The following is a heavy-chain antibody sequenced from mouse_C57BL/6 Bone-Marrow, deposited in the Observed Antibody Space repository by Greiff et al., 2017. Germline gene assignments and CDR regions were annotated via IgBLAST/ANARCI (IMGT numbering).Heavy chain of an antibody. CDR3: ARHGDWAWFAY. Sequence: VQLKESGGDLVKPGGSLKLSCAASGFTFSSYGMSWVRQTPDKRLEWVATISSGGSYTYYPDSVKGRFTISRDNAKNTLYLQRSSLKSEDTAMYYCARHGDWAWFAYWGQGTLVTVSA. CDR2: ISSGGSYT. J-gene: IGHJ3*01. D-gene: IGHD4-1*01. CDR1: GFTFSSYG. V-gene: IGHV5-6*01.